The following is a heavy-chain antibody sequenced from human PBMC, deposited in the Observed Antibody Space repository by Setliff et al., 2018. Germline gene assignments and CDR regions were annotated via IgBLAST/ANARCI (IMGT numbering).Heavy chain of an antibody. CDR2: TIPIFGTT. D-gene: IGHD3-22*01. J-gene: IGHJ6*03. V-gene: IGHV1-69*05. CDR1: GGTFSSYG. Sequence: SVKVSCKASGGTFSSYGISWVRQAPGQGLEWMGGTIPIFGTTDYAQKFQGRVTIITDESTSTAFMQLSSLRSEDTAVYYCVREGADSRSSTDYRYYMDVWCKGTTVTVSS. CDR3: VREGADSRSSTDYRYYMDV.